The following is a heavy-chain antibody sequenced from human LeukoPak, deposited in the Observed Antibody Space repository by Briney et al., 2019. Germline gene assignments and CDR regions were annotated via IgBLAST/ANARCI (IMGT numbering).Heavy chain of an antibody. CDR1: GGSVSSYY. V-gene: IGHV4-59*08. CDR2: IFYSGST. CDR3: SGSIHRGGCNFDY. Sequence: SETLSLTCTVSGGSVSSYYWSWIRQPPGKGLEWIGYIFYSGSTIYNPSLKSRVNISLDTSKKQLSLKLSSVTAADTAVYYCSGSIHRGGCNFDYWGQGTLVTVSS. D-gene: IGHD5-24*01. J-gene: IGHJ4*02.